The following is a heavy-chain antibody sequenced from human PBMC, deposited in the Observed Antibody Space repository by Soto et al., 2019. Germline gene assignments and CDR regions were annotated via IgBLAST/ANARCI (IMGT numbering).Heavy chain of an antibody. CDR1: GDTFSSYA. CDR2: INAGYGNT. CDR3: AIPRQGNYDFLSGYYALDY. Sequence: ASVKVSCKASGDTFSSYAMHWVRQAPGQRLEWMGWINAGYGNTKSSQKFQDRVTISRDTSASTAYMELTSLRSEDTAVYYCAIPRQGNYDFLSGYYALDYWSQGTLVTVSS. V-gene: IGHV1-3*01. J-gene: IGHJ4*02. D-gene: IGHD3-3*01.